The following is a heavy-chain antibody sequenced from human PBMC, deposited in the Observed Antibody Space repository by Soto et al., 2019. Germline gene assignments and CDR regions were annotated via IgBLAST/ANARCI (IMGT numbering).Heavy chain of an antibody. D-gene: IGHD6-13*01. CDR1: GGSMNNFY. J-gene: IGHJ4*02. CDR2: VSYAGVT. CDR3: ARYSNRHQWLDS. V-gene: IGHV4-59*08. Sequence: SETLSLTCSVSGGSMNNFYCTLIRHPPGKGLEWIAHVSYAGVTKYNPSLQSRATISVDTSKSHFSLNLNSVSAADTAIYYCARYSNRHQWLDSWGQGTLVTVSS.